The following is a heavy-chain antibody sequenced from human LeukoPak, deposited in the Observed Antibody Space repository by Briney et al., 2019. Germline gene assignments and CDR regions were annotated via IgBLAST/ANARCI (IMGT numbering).Heavy chain of an antibody. CDR1: GFTFSSYW. D-gene: IGHD3-10*01. CDR2: IKQDGSEK. J-gene: IGHJ5*02. V-gene: IGHV3-7*01. CDR3: SKDLTSDFGGDLDP. Sequence: PGGSLRLSCAASGFTFSSYWMSWVRQAPGKGLEWVANIKQDGSEKYYADSVKGRFTISRDNSKSTVYLQMNSLRVEDAAVYYCSKDLTSDFGGDLDPWGQGTLVTVSS.